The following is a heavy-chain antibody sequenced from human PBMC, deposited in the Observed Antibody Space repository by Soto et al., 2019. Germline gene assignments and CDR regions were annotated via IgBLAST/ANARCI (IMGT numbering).Heavy chain of an antibody. D-gene: IGHD5-12*01. CDR3: ARALRVGSNRYYFDY. J-gene: IGHJ4*02. CDR1: GGSISSGGYY. CDR2: IYYSGST. V-gene: IGHV4-31*03. Sequence: PSETLSLTCTVSGGSISSGGYYWSWIRQHPGKGLEWIGYIYYSGSTYYNPSLKSRVTISVDTSKNQFSLKLSSVTAADTAVYYCARALRVGSNRYYFDYWGQGTLVTSPQ.